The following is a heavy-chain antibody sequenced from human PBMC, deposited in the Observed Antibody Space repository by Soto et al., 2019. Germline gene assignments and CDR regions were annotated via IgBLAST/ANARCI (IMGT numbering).Heavy chain of an antibody. D-gene: IGHD3-22*01. CDR1: GFSLSTSGVG. CDR3: AHRRTYYYDRSGYGWFDP. V-gene: IGHV2-5*02. J-gene: IGHJ5*02. CDR2: IYWDDDK. Sequence: QITLKESGPTLVKPTQTLTLTCTFSGFSLSTSGVGVGWIRQPPGKALEWLALIYWDDDKRYSPSLKSRLTITKDTSKNQVVLTMTNMDPVDTATYYCAHRRTYYYDRSGYGWFDPWGQGTLVTVSS.